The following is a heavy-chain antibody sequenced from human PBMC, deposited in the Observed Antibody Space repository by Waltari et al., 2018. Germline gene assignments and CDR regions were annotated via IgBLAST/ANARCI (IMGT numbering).Heavy chain of an antibody. CDR1: GFTFTSLG. D-gene: IGHD3-10*02. J-gene: IGHJ6*02. CDR2: IVYDGSQK. CDR3: AKDRLSDARGTYSFGTDV. Sequence: QVQLVESWGGVVQPGRSLRLSCAVSGFTFTSLGMHWVSQASGKGLEWVAVIVYDGSQKYYADSVNGRFTISRDNSKSTMYLQMNSLRSDDTAVYFCAKDRLSDARGTYSFGTDVWGQGTTVTVS. V-gene: IGHV3-30*18.